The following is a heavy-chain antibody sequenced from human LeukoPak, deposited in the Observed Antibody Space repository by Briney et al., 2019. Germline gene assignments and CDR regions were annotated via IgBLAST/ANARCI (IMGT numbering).Heavy chain of an antibody. Sequence: PSETLSLTCAVYGGSFSGYYWSWIRQPPGKGLEWIGEINHSGSTNYNPSLKSRVTISVDTSKNQFSLKLSSVTAADTAVYYCARDRDGDLDAFDIWGQGTMVTVSS. CDR2: INHSGST. CDR1: GGSFSGYY. D-gene: IGHD3-10*01. V-gene: IGHV4-34*01. CDR3: ARDRDGDLDAFDI. J-gene: IGHJ3*02.